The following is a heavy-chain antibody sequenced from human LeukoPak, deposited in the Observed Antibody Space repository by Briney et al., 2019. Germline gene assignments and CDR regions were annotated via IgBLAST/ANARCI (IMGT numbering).Heavy chain of an antibody. Sequence: PGGSLRLSCAASGFTFSIYSMNWVRQAPGKGLEWVSYISSSSSPIYYADSVKGRFTISRDNAKNSLYLQMNSLRAEDTAVYYCFCGMVPLHNWFDPWGQGTLVPSPQ. CDR3: FCGMVPLHNWFDP. CDR2: ISSSSSPI. V-gene: IGHV3-48*04. CDR1: GFTFSIYS. D-gene: IGHD1-26*01. J-gene: IGHJ5*02.